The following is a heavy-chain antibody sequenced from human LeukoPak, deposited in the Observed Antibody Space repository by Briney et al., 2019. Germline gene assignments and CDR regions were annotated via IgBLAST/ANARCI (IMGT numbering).Heavy chain of an antibody. CDR2: IDNNGRDT. CDR3: ARGGGDHAFDI. V-gene: IGHV3-74*01. D-gene: IGHD2-21*02. CDR1: GFTFSSYW. Sequence: GGSLRLSCAASGFTFSSYWIHWVRRSPEKGLVWVSRIDNNGRDTIYADSVKGRFTISRDNTRNTLHLQLGSLRVEDTAIYYCARGGGDHAFDIWGQGTMVTVSS. J-gene: IGHJ3*02.